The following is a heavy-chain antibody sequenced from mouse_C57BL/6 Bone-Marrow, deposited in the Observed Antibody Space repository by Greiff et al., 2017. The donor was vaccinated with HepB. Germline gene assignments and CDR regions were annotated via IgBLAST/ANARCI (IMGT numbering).Heavy chain of an antibody. V-gene: IGHV1-82*01. D-gene: IGHD1-1*01. Sequence: QVQLQQSGPELVKPGASVKISCKASGYAFSSSWMNWVKQRPGKGLEWIGRIYPGDGDTNYNGKFKGKATLTADKSSSTAYMQLSSLTSEDSAVYFCASSPIYYYGSSFAYWGQGTLVTVSA. CDR2: IYPGDGDT. CDR3: ASSPIYYYGSSFAY. CDR1: GYAFSSSW. J-gene: IGHJ3*01.